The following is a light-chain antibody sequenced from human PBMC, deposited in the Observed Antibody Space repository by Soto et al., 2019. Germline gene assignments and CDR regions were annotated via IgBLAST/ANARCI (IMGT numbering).Light chain of an antibody. CDR2: SAS. Sequence: EIVLTQSPGTLSLSPGERATLSCRASQSVTSSYLAWYQQKPGQAPRLLIYSASSRATGIPDRFSGSGSGTDFTLTISRLEPEDFAVYYCQQYGSSPPWTFGQGIKVEIK. CDR3: QQYGSSPPWT. V-gene: IGKV3-20*01. CDR1: QSVTSSY. J-gene: IGKJ1*01.